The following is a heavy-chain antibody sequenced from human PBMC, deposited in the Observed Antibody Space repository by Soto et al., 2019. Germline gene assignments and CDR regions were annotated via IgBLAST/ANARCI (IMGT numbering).Heavy chain of an antibody. V-gene: IGHV4-34*01. J-gene: IGHJ6*02. Sequence: SETLSLTCAVYGGSFSGYYWSWIRQPPGKGLEWIGEINHSGSTNYNPSLKSRVTIPVDTSKNQFSLKLSSVTAADTAVYYCARDPRLEHYAPSDYYYYYGMDVWGQGTTVTVSS. CDR1: GGSFSGYY. CDR2: INHSGST. D-gene: IGHD1-1*01. CDR3: ARDPRLEHYAPSDYYYYYGMDV.